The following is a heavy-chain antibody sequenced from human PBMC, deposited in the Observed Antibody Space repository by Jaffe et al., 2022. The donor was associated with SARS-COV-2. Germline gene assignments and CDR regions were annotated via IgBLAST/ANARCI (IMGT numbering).Heavy chain of an antibody. CDR3: ARQGRGDWWLPQDHHYYMDV. CDR1: GYTFTSYG. V-gene: IGHV1-18*01. CDR2: ISAHNGDT. Sequence: QGHLEQSGAEVRKPGTSVKVSCKASGYTFTSYGITWVRQVRGQGLEWVGWISAHNGDTSYAEKLQGRATMTTDTFTSTAYMELRSLKSDDSAVYYCARQGRGDWWLPQDHHYYMDVWGKGTTVTVSS. J-gene: IGHJ6*03. D-gene: IGHD2-8*02.